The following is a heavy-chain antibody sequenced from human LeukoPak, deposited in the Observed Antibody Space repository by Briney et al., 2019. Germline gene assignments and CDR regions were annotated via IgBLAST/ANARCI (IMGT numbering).Heavy chain of an antibody. CDR1: GGSISSGDYY. J-gene: IGHJ3*02. CDR2: IYYSGST. D-gene: IGHD5-24*01. CDR3: ARLGTEMATNPEDAFDI. Sequence: SQTLSLTCTVSGGSISSGDYYWSWIRQPPGKGLEWIGYIYYSGSTYYNPSLKSRVTISVDTSKNQFSLKLSSVTAADTAVYYCARLGTEMATNPEDAFDIWGQGTMVTVSS. V-gene: IGHV4-30-4*01.